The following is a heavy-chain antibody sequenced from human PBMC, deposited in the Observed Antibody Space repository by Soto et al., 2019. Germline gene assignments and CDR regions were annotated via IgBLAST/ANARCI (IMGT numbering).Heavy chain of an antibody. CDR2: ISGSGGST. CDR1: GFTFSSYD. J-gene: IGHJ4*02. V-gene: IGHV3-23*01. D-gene: IGHD6-19*01. CDR3: AMRWLVPKLAYCYFDY. Sequence: EVQLLESGGGLVQPGGSLRLSCAASGFTFSSYDMSWVRQAAGKGLEWVSAISGSGGSTYYADSVKGRFTISRDNSKNTLYLQMNSLRAEDSAVYYCAMRWLVPKLAYCYFDYWGQGTLVTVSS.